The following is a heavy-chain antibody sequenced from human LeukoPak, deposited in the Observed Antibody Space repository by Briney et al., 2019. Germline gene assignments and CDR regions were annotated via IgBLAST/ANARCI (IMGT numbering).Heavy chain of an antibody. CDR3: ARVTTVTTSFHFDY. V-gene: IGHV4-30-4*01. D-gene: IGHD4-17*01. CDR2: IYYSGST. CDR1: GGSISSGGYY. Sequence: SQTLSLTCTVSGGSISSGGYYWSWIRQPPGEGLEWIGYIYYSGSTYYHPSLKSRVTISLDTSKNQFSLKLSSVTAADTAVYYCARVTTVTTSFHFDYWGQGTPVTVSS. J-gene: IGHJ4*02.